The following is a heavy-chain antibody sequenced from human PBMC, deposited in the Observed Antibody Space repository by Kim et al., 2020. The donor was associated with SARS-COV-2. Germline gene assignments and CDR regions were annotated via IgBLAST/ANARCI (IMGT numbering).Heavy chain of an antibody. D-gene: IGHD6-13*01. CDR1: GGSISSSSYY. CDR2: IYYSGST. J-gene: IGHJ6*02. V-gene: IGHV4-39*07. CDR3: ARDVVDGAAAGTYYYGMDV. Sequence: SETLSLTCTVSGGSISSSSYYWGWIRQPPGKGLEWIGSIYYSGSTYYNPSLKSRVTISVDTSKNQFSLKLSSVTAADTAVYYCARDVVDGAAAGTYYYGMDVWGQGTTVTVSS.